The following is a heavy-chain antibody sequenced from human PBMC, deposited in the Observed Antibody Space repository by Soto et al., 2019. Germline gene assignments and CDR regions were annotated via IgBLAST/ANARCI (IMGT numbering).Heavy chain of an antibody. J-gene: IGHJ6*03. CDR3: ARERCSGTSCYPILGYYMDV. CDR1: GYTFTSYY. CDR2: INPSGGST. V-gene: IGHV1-46*01. D-gene: IGHD2-15*01. Sequence: ASVKVSCKASGYTFTSYYMHWVRQAPGQGLEWMGIINPSGGSTSYAQKFQGRVTMTRDTSTSTVYMELSSLRSEDTAVYYCARERCSGTSCYPILGYYMDVWGKGTTVTVSS.